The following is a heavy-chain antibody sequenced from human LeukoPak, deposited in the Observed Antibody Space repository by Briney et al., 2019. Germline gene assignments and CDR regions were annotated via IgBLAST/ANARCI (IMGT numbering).Heavy chain of an antibody. V-gene: IGHV4-39*01. D-gene: IGHD6-13*01. CDR1: GGSLSSSDYY. CDR2: IYHSGST. Sequence: SETLSLTCTVSGGSLSSSDYYWGWIRQPPGKGLEWIGSIYHSGSTYYNPSLKSRVTISVDTSKNQFSLKLSSVTAADTAVYYCARQGYSSSWWTDYWGQGTLVTVSS. CDR3: ARQGYSSSWWTDY. J-gene: IGHJ4*02.